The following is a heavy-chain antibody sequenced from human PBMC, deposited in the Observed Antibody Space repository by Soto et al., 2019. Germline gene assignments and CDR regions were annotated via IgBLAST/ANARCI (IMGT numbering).Heavy chain of an antibody. D-gene: IGHD5-12*01. CDR2: INNGDKT. CDR3: AADSGAYDSFPDY. Sequence: GGSLRLSCAASVFIFSSNYMYWVRQAPGRGLEWVSVINNGDKTDYADSVKGRFTISRDNSKNTLYLRMTGLRAEDTAVYYCAADSGAYDSFPDYWGQGTLVTVSS. J-gene: IGHJ4*02. CDR1: VFIFSSNY. V-gene: IGHV3-53*01.